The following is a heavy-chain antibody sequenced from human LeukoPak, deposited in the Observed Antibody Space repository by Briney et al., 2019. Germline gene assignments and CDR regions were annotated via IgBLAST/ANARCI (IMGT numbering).Heavy chain of an antibody. V-gene: IGHV4-34*01. CDR3: AREGRDYDSLERMDV. D-gene: IGHD3-16*01. J-gene: IGHJ6*02. CDR1: GGSFSDYY. Sequence: SETVSLTCAVYGGSFSDYYWSWIRQPPGKGLEWIGEINHSGYTNYNPSLESRVSISVDTSKNQFSLRVSSVTAADTALYYCAREGRDYDSLERMDVWGQGTTVTVSS. CDR2: INHSGYT.